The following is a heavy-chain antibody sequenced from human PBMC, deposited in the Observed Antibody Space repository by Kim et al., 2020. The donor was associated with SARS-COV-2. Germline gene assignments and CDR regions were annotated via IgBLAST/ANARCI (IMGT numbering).Heavy chain of an antibody. CDR2: ISGSGGST. CDR1: GFTFSSYA. D-gene: IGHD1-1*01. CDR3: AKIISSYNWNDVGAFDI. Sequence: GGSLRLSCAASGFTFSSYAMSWVRQAPGKGLEWVSAISGSGGSTYYADSVKGRFTISRNHSKNTLYLQMYSLRAEDTAVYYCAKIISSYNWNDVGAFDIWGKETMVNVSS. J-gene: IGHJ3*02. V-gene: IGHV3-23*01.